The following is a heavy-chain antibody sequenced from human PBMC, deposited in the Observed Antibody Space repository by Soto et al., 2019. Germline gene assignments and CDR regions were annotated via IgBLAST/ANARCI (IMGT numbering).Heavy chain of an antibody. CDR1: GGSISSSNW. CDR3: ARMGLGDSSSWLLPT. CDR2: IYHSGST. V-gene: IGHV4-4*02. D-gene: IGHD6-13*01. J-gene: IGHJ5*02. Sequence: QVQLQESGPGLVKPSGTLSLTCAVSGGSISSSNWWSWVRQPPGKGLEWIGEIYHSGSTNYNPSLNSPVNISADKSKNQCALKLSSVTAADTAVYYCARMGLGDSSSWLLPTWGQGTLVTVSS.